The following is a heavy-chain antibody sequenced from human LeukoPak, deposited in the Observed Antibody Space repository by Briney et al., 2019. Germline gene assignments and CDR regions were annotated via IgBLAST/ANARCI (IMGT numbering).Heavy chain of an antibody. V-gene: IGHV3-7*01. CDR3: ARSLWPEDF. Sequence: PGGSLRLSCAASGFTFNNYYMSWVRQAPGKGLEWVANINQDGSAKHYIDSVKGRFTISRDNAKKSVYLQMDSLRAEDTAVYYCARSLWPEDFWGQETLVTVSS. CDR2: INQDGSAK. CDR1: GFTFNNYY. D-gene: IGHD2/OR15-2a*01. J-gene: IGHJ4*02.